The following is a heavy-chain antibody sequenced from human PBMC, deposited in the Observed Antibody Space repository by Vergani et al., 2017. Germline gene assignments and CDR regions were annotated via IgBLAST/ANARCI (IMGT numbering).Heavy chain of an antibody. Sequence: QLQLQESGPGLVKPSATLSLTCSVSGASIRSSNYYWGWIRQPPGKGLEWIASIYYSGSTYYNPSLKSRVTISVDTSKNQFSLKLSSVTAADTGVYFCAGHSTVEWLVKLGWIDPWGQGILVTVSS. CDR3: AGHSTVEWLVKLGWIDP. D-gene: IGHD6-19*01. V-gene: IGHV4-39*01. CDR1: GASIRSSNYY. CDR2: IYYSGST. J-gene: IGHJ5*02.